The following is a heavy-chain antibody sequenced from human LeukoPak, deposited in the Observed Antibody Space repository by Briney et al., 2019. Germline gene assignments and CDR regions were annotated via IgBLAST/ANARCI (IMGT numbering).Heavy chain of an antibody. CDR3: AKVRVGTAHFDY. V-gene: IGHV3-30*18. D-gene: IGHD2-15*01. CDR2: ISHDGSNN. J-gene: IGHJ4*02. Sequence: GESLRLSCAASGFTFSNYGIHWVRQAPGKGLEWVVVISHDGSNNNYADSVKGRFTISRDNSKNTLYLQMNSLRPEDTAVYYCAKVRVGTAHFDYWGQGTLVTVSS. CDR1: GFTFSNYG.